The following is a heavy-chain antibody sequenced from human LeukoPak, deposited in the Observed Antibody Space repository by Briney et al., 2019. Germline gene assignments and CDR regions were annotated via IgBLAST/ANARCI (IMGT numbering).Heavy chain of an antibody. CDR2: IYSGGTT. CDR3: AKTIHDYGDYVTHAFDI. CDR1: GFAVSSNY. J-gene: IGHJ3*02. Sequence: GGSLRLSCAASGFAVSSNYMSWVRQAPGKGLEWVSIIYSGGTTYYADSVKDRFTISRDNSRNTLYLQMNSLRAEDTAVYYCAKTIHDYGDYVTHAFDIWGQGTMVTVSS. D-gene: IGHD4-17*01. V-gene: IGHV3-66*01.